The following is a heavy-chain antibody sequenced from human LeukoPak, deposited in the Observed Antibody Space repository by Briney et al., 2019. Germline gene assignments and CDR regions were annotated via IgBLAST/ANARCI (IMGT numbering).Heavy chain of an antibody. CDR3: ARLYYDSSGYYYGAFDI. Sequence: GGSLRLSCAASGFTFSSYWMSWVRQAPGKGLEWVANIKQDGSEKYYVGSVKGRFTISRDNAKNSLYLQMNSLRAEDTAVYYCARLYYDSSGYYYGAFDIWGQGTMVTVSS. V-gene: IGHV3-7*01. D-gene: IGHD3-22*01. CDR2: IKQDGSEK. CDR1: GFTFSSYW. J-gene: IGHJ3*02.